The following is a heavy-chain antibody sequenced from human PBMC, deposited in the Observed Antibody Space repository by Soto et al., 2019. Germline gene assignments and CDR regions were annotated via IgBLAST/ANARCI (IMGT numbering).Heavy chain of an antibody. V-gene: IGHV4-4*02. CDR3: ARRYDFDPFDF. CDR2: IYHTGST. CDR1: SASVSSGNW. D-gene: IGHD3-3*01. Sequence: QVQLQESGPGLVKPSGTLSLTCAVSSASVSSGNWWSWVRQPPGKGPEWIGDIYHTGSTHYNPSLMSRVTLSVDKSKNLFSLTLNSVTAADTAMYYCARRYDFDPFDFWGQGTLVTVSS. J-gene: IGHJ4*02.